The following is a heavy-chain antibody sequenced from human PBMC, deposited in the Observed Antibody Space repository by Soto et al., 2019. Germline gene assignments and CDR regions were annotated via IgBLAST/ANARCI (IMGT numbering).Heavy chain of an antibody. J-gene: IGHJ6*02. D-gene: IGHD4-17*01. CDR2: IYHIGST. Sequence: PSETLSLTCAVSGCSISSSNWCSWVRQPPGKGLEWIGEIYHIGSTNYNPSLKSRITISVDKSKNLFSLKLSSVTAADTAVYYCASRSMTTESMDVWGQGTTVTVSS. CDR1: GCSISSSNW. V-gene: IGHV4-4*02. CDR3: ASRSMTTESMDV.